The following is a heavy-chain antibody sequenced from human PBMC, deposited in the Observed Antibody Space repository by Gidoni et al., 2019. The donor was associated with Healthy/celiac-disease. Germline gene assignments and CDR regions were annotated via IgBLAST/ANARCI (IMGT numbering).Heavy chain of an antibody. D-gene: IGHD2-2*02. CDR2: IYYSGRT. V-gene: IGHV4-61*01. CDR3: ARGVVYCSSTSCYTANLRWFDP. Sequence: QVQLQESGPGLEKPSETPSLTCTVSARSLSSGCYYWTWLRQPPGQGLEWIGYIYYSGRTNYHPSLKSRVTISVDTSKNQFSLKLSSVTAADTAVYYCARGVVYCSSTSCYTANLRWFDPWGQGTLVTVSS. CDR1: ARSLSSGCYY. J-gene: IGHJ5*02.